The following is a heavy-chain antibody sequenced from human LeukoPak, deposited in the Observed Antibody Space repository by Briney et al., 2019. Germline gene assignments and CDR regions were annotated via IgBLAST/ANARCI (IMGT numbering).Heavy chain of an antibody. CDR3: AREDPHRGGIDY. Sequence: TLSLTCTVSGGSISSGGYYWSWIRQHPGKGLEWIGYIYYSGSTYYNPSLKSRVTISVDTSKNQFSLKLSSVTAADTAVYYCAREDPHRGGIDYWGQGTLVTVSS. CDR2: IYYSGST. V-gene: IGHV4-31*03. J-gene: IGHJ4*02. CDR1: GGSISSGGYY. D-gene: IGHD2-15*01.